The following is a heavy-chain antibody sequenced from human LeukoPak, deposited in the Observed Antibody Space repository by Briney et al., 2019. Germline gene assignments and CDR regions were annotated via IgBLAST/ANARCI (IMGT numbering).Heavy chain of an antibody. D-gene: IGHD3-10*01. Sequence: GGSLRDSCAASGFTFSSYSMNWVRQAPGKGLEWVSSISSSSSYIYYADSVKGRFTISRDNAKNSLYLQMNSLRAEDTAVYYCARDMDGSNYYYGTDVWGRGTTVTVSS. CDR3: ARDMDGSNYYYGTDV. CDR2: ISSSSSYI. J-gene: IGHJ6*02. CDR1: GFTFSSYS. V-gene: IGHV3-21*01.